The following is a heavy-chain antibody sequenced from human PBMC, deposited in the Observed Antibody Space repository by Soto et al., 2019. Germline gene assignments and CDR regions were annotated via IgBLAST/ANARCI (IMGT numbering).Heavy chain of an antibody. Sequence: GGSLGLSCAASGFTFSSYAMSWVRQAPGKGLEWVSGISGSGGSIYDADSVRGRFTISRDNSKNTLFLQMNSLRAEDTAVYYCARDRVVDTATTPFDSGGQGTLLPVSS. CDR2: ISGSGGSI. D-gene: IGHD5-18*01. J-gene: IGHJ4*02. CDR3: ARDRVVDTATTPFDS. CDR1: GFTFSSYA. V-gene: IGHV3-23*01.